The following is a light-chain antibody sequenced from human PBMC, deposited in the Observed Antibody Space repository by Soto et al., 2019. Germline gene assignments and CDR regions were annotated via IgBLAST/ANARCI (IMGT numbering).Light chain of an antibody. J-gene: IGLJ2*01. V-gene: IGLV4-69*01. CDR1: SGHSSYA. CDR3: QTWGTGIVV. Sequence: QSVLTQSPSASASLGASVKLTCTLSSGHSSYAIAWHQQQPEKGPRYLMKLNSDGSHSKGDGIPDRFSGSSSGAARYLTISSLQSEDAADYYCQTWGTGIVVFGGGTKLTVL. CDR2: LNSDGSH.